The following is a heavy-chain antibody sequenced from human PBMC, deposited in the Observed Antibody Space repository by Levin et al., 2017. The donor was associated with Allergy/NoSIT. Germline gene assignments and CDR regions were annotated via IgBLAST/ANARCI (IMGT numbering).Heavy chain of an antibody. CDR3: ARDGDTGPPGY. CDR1: GGSISSGGYY. CDR2: IYYSGST. D-gene: IGHD5-18*01. V-gene: IGHV4-31*03. Sequence: SETLSLTCTVSGGSISSGGYYWSWIRQHPGKGLEWIGYIYYSGSTYYNPSLKSRVTISVDTSKNQFSLKLSSVTAADTAVYYRARDGDTGPPGYWGQGTLVTVSS. J-gene: IGHJ4*02.